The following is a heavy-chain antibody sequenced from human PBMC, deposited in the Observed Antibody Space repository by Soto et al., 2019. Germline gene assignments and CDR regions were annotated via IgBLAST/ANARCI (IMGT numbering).Heavy chain of an antibody. CDR2: IDPSDSYT. CDR1: GYSFTSYW. D-gene: IGHD3-10*01. V-gene: IGHV5-10-1*01. CDR3: ARPRPSPCYCSARLMAWFEK. J-gene: IGHJ4*02. Sequence: GESLKISCKGSGYSFTSYWISWVRQMPGKGLEWMGRIDPSDSYTNYSPSFQGHVTISADKSISTAYLQWSSLKASDPAMYYWARPRPSPCYCSARLMAWFEKWDPGALVNISS.